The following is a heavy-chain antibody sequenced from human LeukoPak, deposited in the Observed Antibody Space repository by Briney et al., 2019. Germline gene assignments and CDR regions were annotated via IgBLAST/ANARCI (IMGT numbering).Heavy chain of an antibody. D-gene: IGHD6-6*01. Sequence: SETLSLTCTVSGGSISSYYWSWIRQPPGKGLEWIGYIYYSGSTNYNPSLKSRVTISVDTSKNQFSLKLSSVTAADTAVYYCARDPIAARIGGLWGQGTLVTVSS. CDR2: IYYSGST. CDR1: GGSISSYY. CDR3: ARDPIAARIGGL. V-gene: IGHV4-59*12. J-gene: IGHJ4*02.